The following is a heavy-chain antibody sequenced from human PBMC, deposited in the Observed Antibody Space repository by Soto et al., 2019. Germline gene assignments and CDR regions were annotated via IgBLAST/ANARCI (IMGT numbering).Heavy chain of an antibody. D-gene: IGHD6-13*01. CDR3: ARGGHLSSGYSSSWYYYYYMDV. J-gene: IGHJ6*03. V-gene: IGHV1-8*01. CDR2: MNPNSGNT. CDR1: GYTFTSYD. Sequence: ASVKVSFKASGYTFTSYDINWVRQATGQGLEWMGWMNPNSGNTGYAQKFQGRVTMTRNTSISTAYMELSSLRSEDTAVYYCARGGHLSSGYSSSWYYYYYMDVWG.